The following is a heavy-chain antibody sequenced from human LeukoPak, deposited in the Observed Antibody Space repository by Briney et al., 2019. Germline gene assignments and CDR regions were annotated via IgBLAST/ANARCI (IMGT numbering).Heavy chain of an antibody. V-gene: IGHV3-30*03. CDR3: ARLSGWYYYYGMDV. J-gene: IGHJ6*02. D-gene: IGHD6-19*01. CDR2: ISYDGSNK. Sequence: GRSLRLSCAASGFTFSSYGMHWVRQAPGKGLEWVAVISYDGSNKYYADSVKGRFTISRDNAKNSLYLQMNSLRAEDTAVYYCARLSGWYYYYGMDVWGQGTTVTVSS. CDR1: GFTFSSYG.